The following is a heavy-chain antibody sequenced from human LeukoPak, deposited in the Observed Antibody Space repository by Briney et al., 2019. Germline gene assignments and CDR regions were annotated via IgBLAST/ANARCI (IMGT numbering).Heavy chain of an antibody. V-gene: IGHV3-13*01. CDR3: ARVEGSYSYYGMDV. J-gene: IGHJ6*02. Sequence: GGSLRLSCAAPGFTFSSYDMHWVRQVTGKGLEWVSAIGIAGDRYYLGSVKGRFTISRENAKNSVYLQMNSLRAGDTAVYYCARVEGSYSYYGMDVWGQGTTATVSS. CDR1: GFTFSSYD. D-gene: IGHD3-3*01. CDR2: IGIAGDR.